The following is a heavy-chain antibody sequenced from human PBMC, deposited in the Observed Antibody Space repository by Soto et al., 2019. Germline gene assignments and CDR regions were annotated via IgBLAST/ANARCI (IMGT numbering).Heavy chain of an antibody. Sequence: SETVSLTCSVPGYSIGSYNWWGCIRQPPGKGLEWIWYIYYTGTVYYNLSLKNRVSMSVETARDQFSLTLNSVTAADTAVYYCARTSRLTPCQLDYSGQGSLVTVSS. V-gene: IGHV4-28*05. CDR1: GYSIGSYNW. J-gene: IGHJ4*02. CDR2: IYYTGTV. CDR3: ARTSRLTPCQLDY.